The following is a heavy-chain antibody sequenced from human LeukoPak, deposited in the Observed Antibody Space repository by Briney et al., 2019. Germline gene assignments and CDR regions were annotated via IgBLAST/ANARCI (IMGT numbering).Heavy chain of an antibody. V-gene: IGHV3-23*01. CDR3: ARDLQVGQWLGDNAFDI. D-gene: IGHD6-19*01. CDR2: IGNSGDRT. Sequence: GGSLRLSCAASGFTFSSYAMSWVRQAPGKGPEWVSGIGNSGDRTFYADSVKGRFTISRDNSKNTLYLQMNSLRAEDTAVYYCARDLQVGQWLGDNAFDIWGQGTMVTVSS. CDR1: GFTFSSYA. J-gene: IGHJ3*02.